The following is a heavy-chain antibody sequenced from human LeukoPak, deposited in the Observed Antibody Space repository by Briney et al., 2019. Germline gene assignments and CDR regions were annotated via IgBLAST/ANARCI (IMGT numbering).Heavy chain of an antibody. V-gene: IGHV3-7*01. CDR1: GFTFSNYA. CDR2: IKHGGSEE. Sequence: GGSLRLSCAASGFTFSNYAMGWVRQAPGKGLEWLASIKHGGSEEYYVDSVKGRFTISRDNAKNSLPLQMIGLRVDDTAVYYYASLSGVPEYWGQGTLLIVSS. CDR3: ASLSGVPEY. D-gene: IGHD7-27*01. J-gene: IGHJ4*02.